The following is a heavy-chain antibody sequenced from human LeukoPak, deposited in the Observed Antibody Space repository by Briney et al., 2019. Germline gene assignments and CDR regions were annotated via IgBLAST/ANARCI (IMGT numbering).Heavy chain of an antibody. CDR2: TSAYGDGT. Sequence: GSLRLSCAASGFTFSSYSMNWVRQAPGKGLEWVSLTSAYGDGTYYADSVKGRFTASRDNTKGALYLQMNSLTTEDTALYYCAKDRSYYYDNSGLIWGQGTLVTVSS. CDR1: GFTFSSYS. J-gene: IGHJ4*01. D-gene: IGHD3-22*01. CDR3: AKDRSYYYDNSGLI. V-gene: IGHV3-43*02.